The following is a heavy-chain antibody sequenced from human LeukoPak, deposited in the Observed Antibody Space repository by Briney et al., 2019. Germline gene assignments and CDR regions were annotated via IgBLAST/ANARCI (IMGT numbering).Heavy chain of an antibody. CDR1: GVSFSGYY. CDR2: INHSGST. D-gene: IGHD5-12*01. Sequence: PSETLSLTCAVYGVSFSGYYWSWIRQPPGKGLEWIGEINHSGSTNYNPSLKSRVTISVDTSKNQFSLKLSSVTAADTAVYYCARYNGYLFDYWGQGTLVTVSS. J-gene: IGHJ4*02. V-gene: IGHV4-34*01. CDR3: ARYNGYLFDY.